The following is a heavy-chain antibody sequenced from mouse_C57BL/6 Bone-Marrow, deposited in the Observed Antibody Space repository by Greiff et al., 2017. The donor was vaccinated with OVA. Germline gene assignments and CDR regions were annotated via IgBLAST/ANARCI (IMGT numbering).Heavy chain of an antibody. Sequence: QVQLKQPGAELVKPGASVKLSCKASGYTFTSYWMHWVKQRPGQGLEWIGMIHPNSGSTNYNEKFKSKATLTVDKSSSTAYMQLSSLTSVYAAVYYCARSYYYYAMDYWGQGTSVTVSS. V-gene: IGHV1-64*01. CDR3: ARSYYYYAMDY. CDR2: IHPNSGST. J-gene: IGHJ4*01. CDR1: GYTFTSYW.